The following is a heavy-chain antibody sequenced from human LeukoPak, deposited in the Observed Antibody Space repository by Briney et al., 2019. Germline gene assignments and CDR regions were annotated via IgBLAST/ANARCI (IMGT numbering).Heavy chain of an antibody. Sequence: PSVKVSCKASGYTFTGYYMYWVRPAPGQGLEWMGWVNPNSGGTNYAQKFQGRVTMTRGTSIRTAYMELSSLRSDDTAVYYCARDYYDSSGFGAFDIWGQGTMVTVSS. D-gene: IGHD3-22*01. CDR1: GYTFTGYY. V-gene: IGHV1-2*02. CDR2: VNPNSGGT. CDR3: ARDYYDSSGFGAFDI. J-gene: IGHJ3*02.